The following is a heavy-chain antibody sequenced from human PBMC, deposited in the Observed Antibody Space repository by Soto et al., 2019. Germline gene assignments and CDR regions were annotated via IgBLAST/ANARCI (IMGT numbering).Heavy chain of an antibody. Sequence: ETLRLSCVASGFNFSSYAINWVRQTPGKGLEWVSAISGSGAFTYYAESVNGRFTISRDKSKNTLHLQMNSLRAEDTATYYCAKDLVPAAPPPLYGMDVWGQGTTVTVSS. CDR1: GFNFSSYA. D-gene: IGHD2-2*01. J-gene: IGHJ6*02. CDR3: AKDLVPAAPPPLYGMDV. V-gene: IGHV3-23*01. CDR2: ISGSGAFT.